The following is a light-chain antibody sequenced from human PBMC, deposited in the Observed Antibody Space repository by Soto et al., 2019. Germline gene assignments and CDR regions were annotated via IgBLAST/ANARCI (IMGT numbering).Light chain of an antibody. V-gene: IGKV2-28*01. J-gene: IGKJ5*01. Sequence: DIVMTQSPLSLPVTPGEPASISCRSSQSLLHSNGYNYLAWYLQKPGQSPQLLISLGSNRTSGVPDRYRGSRSGTDFTLKISTVEAEVVRVYYCTQPLQTLISFGQETRLEIK. CDR1: QSLLHSNGYNY. CDR3: TQPLQTLIS. CDR2: LGS.